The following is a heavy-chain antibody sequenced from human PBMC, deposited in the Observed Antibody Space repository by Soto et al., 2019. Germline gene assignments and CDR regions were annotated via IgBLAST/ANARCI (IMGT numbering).Heavy chain of an antibody. CDR2: ISGYNGNT. D-gene: IGHD6-19*01. Sequence: QVQLVQSGAEVKKPGASVTVSCKTSGYTFSNYGINWVRQAPGQGLEWMGWISGYNGNTNYEQTVQGRVNMITDTYTGTVYMEVRSMKSDDTAIYYCSRFIMVGGWFDPNYYHGMDVWGQGTTVTVSS. CDR3: SRFIMVGGWFDPNYYHGMDV. J-gene: IGHJ6*02. CDR1: GYTFSNYG. V-gene: IGHV1-18*01.